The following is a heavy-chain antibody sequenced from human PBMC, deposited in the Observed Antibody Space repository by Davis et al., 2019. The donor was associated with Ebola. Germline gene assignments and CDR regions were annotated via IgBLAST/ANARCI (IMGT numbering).Heavy chain of an antibody. J-gene: IGHJ5*02. D-gene: IGHD2/OR15-2a*01. Sequence: MPSETLSLTCSVSGGSISSYYWSWIRQPPGKGLEWIGDVYDSETTNYNPSLNSRVTMSVDTTNNQFFLKLSSVTDADTAVFYCARGIRDGAGDWFDPWGQGTLVTVSS. CDR2: VYDSETT. V-gene: IGHV4-59*01. CDR3: ARGIRDGAGDWFDP. CDR1: GGSISSYY.